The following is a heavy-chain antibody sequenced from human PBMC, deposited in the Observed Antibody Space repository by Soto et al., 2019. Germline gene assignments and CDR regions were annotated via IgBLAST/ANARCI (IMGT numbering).Heavy chain of an antibody. V-gene: IGHV4-59*08. CDR2: IYYSGST. CDR3: ARRSGTGWLRESYFDY. Sequence: QVQLQESGPGLVKPSETLSLTCTVSGGSISSYYWSWIRQPPGKGLEWIGYIYYSGSTNYNPSLTRGVTISVDTSQNQGSLKLSSVTAADTAVYYCARRSGTGWLRESYFDYWGQGTLVTVSS. D-gene: IGHD5-12*01. J-gene: IGHJ4*02. CDR1: GGSISSYY.